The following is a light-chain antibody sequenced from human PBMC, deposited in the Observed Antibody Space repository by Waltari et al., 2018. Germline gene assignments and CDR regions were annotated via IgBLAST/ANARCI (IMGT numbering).Light chain of an antibody. J-gene: IGKJ1*01. CDR3: RHYVRLPAT. CDR1: QGVGRS. CDR2: GAS. V-gene: IGKV3-20*01. Sequence: EIVLTQSPGTLSLSPGERATLSCRASQGVGRSLAWYQQKPGQAPRLLIYGASNRATGIPDRFSGSGSGTDFSLTISRLELEDFAVYYCRHYVRLPATFGQGTKVEIK.